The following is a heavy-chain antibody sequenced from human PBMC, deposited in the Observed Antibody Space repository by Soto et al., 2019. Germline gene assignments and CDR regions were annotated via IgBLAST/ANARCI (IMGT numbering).Heavy chain of an antibody. V-gene: IGHV4-4*09. CDR1: SAPITKYY. CDR2: THHSGYI. J-gene: IGHJ5*02. Sequence: SETLSLTCTVSSAPITKYYWGWVRQAPGRGLEWIGFTHHSGYISYSPSLKSRVTMSVDPSKNQVSLKLTSVTAADTAVYYCGRGFRRNALRYFDGVFWSDTWGQGTLLNVSS. D-gene: IGHD3-9*01. CDR3: GRGFRRNALRYFDGVFWSDT.